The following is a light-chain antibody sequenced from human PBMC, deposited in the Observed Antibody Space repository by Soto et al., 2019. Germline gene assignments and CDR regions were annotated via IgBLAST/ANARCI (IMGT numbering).Light chain of an antibody. Sequence: DIQMTQSPSSLSASVGDRVTITCRASRDINNYLAWYQQKPGKVPKLLIYSASSLQSGVPSRFSGSGSGTEFTLTLSSLQSEDVATYYCQKHDFAPCTFGPGTKVDIK. CDR1: RDINNY. J-gene: IGKJ3*01. V-gene: IGKV1-27*01. CDR2: SAS. CDR3: QKHDFAPCT.